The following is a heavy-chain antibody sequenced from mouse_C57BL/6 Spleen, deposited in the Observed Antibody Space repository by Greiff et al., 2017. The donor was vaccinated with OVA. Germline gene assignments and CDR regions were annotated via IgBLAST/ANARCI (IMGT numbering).Heavy chain of an antibody. V-gene: IGHV3-6*01. J-gene: IGHJ2*01. Sequence: EVQLQESGPGLVKPSQSLSLTCSVTGYSITSGYYWNWIRQFPGNKLEWMGYISYDGSNNYNPSLKNRISITRDTSKNQFFLKLNSVTTEDTATYYCARIYYEYDGGAYYFDYWGQGTTLTVSS. D-gene: IGHD2-4*01. CDR3: ARIYYEYDGGAYYFDY. CDR2: ISYDGSN. CDR1: GYSITSGYY.